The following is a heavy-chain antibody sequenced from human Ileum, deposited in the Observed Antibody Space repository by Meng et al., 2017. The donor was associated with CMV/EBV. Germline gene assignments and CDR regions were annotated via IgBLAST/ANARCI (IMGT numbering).Heavy chain of an antibody. CDR3: AKGGFTYGYDY. J-gene: IGHJ4*02. D-gene: IGHD5-18*01. CDR1: GLTVSDYY. CDR2: IYSGGST. V-gene: IGHV3-53*01. Sequence: LSCAVSGLTVSDYYMNWVRQAPGKGLEWVSVIYSGGSTYYADSVKGRFTISRDKSKNTLYLQMNYLRVDDTAVYYCAKGGFTYGYDYWGQGTLVTVSS.